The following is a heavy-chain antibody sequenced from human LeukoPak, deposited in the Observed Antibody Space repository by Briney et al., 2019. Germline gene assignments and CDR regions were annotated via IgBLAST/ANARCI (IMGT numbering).Heavy chain of an antibody. J-gene: IGHJ4*02. CDR3: AKRGTRSSGSCIDY. D-gene: IGHD2-15*01. Sequence: PGGSLRLSCVASGFTFSSYGMTWVRQAPGKGLEWVSAITGSGDNTYYADSVKGRFSISRDNSKNTLYLQMNSLRAEDTAVYYCAKRGTRSSGSCIDYWGQGTLVTVSS. V-gene: IGHV3-23*01. CDR2: ITGSGDNT. CDR1: GFTFSSYG.